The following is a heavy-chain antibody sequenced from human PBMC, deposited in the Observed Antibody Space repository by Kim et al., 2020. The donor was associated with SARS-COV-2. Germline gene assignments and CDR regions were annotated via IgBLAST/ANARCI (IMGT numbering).Heavy chain of an antibody. CDR1: GYTFTHYA. Sequence: ASVKVSCKASGYTFTHYAINWVRQAPGQGLEWMGKINTNTGSPTYARGFTGRFVFSLDTSLNTAYLEIRNLKAEDTAMFFCTREQSPTGTGWLDPWGQGTLVTVSS. CDR2: INTNTGSP. D-gene: IGHD3-10*01. V-gene: IGHV7-4-1*02. J-gene: IGHJ5*02. CDR3: TREQSPTGTGWLDP.